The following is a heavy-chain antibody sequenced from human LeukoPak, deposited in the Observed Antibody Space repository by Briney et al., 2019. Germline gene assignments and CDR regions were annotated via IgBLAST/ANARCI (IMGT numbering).Heavy chain of an antibody. CDR3: ASGYCSGGSCYSDAFDI. Sequence: PGGSLRLSCAASGFTFSSYGMNWVRQAPGKGLEWVSYISSSSSTIYYADSVKGRFTISRDNAKNSLYLQMNSLRAEDTAVYYCASGYCSGGSCYSDAFDIWGQGTMVTVSS. CDR2: ISSSSSTI. J-gene: IGHJ3*02. D-gene: IGHD2-15*01. CDR1: GFTFSSYG. V-gene: IGHV3-48*01.